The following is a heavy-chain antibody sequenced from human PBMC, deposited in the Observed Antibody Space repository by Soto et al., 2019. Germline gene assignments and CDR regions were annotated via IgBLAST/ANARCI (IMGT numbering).Heavy chain of an antibody. V-gene: IGHV1-18*01. CDR3: ARSGIAAAGTTVVDY. CDR1: GYTFTSYG. D-gene: IGHD6-13*01. CDR2: ISAYNGNT. J-gene: IGHJ4*02. Sequence: ASVKVSCKASGYTFTSYGISWVRQAPGQGLEWMGWISAYNGNTNYAQKLQGRVTMTTDTSTSTAYMELRSLRTDDTAVYYCARSGIAAAGTTVVDYWGQGTLVTVSS.